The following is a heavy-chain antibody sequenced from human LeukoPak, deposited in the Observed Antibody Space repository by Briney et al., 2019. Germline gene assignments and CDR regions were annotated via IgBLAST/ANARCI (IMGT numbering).Heavy chain of an antibody. J-gene: IGHJ4*02. CDR1: EFTFSSYW. Sequence: GGSLRLSCAASEFTFSSYWMSWVRQAPGKGLEWVANIKQDGSEKYYVDSVKGRFTISRDNAKNSLYLQMNSLRAEDTAVYYCARDGWATSDYWGQGTLVTVSS. CDR3: ARDGWATSDY. CDR2: IKQDGSEK. V-gene: IGHV3-7*01. D-gene: IGHD3-10*01.